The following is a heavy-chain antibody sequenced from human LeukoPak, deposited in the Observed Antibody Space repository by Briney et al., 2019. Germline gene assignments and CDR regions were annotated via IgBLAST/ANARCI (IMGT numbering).Heavy chain of an antibody. CDR3: ARNHRSGSYDHWFDP. CDR2: INPNRGDT. CDR1: GYTFTGYY. Sequence: ASVKVSCKASGYTFTGYYIHWVRQAPGQGLECMGWINPNRGDTSYAQKLQGGVTMTRDTSISKVYMELSRLRSDDTAVYYCARNHRSGSYDHWFDPWGQGTLVTVSS. J-gene: IGHJ5*02. V-gene: IGHV1-2*02. D-gene: IGHD3-10*01.